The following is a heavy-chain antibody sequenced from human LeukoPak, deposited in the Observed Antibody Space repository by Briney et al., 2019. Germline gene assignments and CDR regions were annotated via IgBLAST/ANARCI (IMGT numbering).Heavy chain of an antibody. V-gene: IGHV3-21*01. D-gene: IGHD5-24*01. CDR2: ISSSSSYI. Sequence: GGSLRLSCAASGFTFSSYSMNWVRQAPGKGLEWVSSISSSSSYIYYADSVKGRFTISRDNAKNSLYLQMNSLRAEDTAVYYCARGTSGWLQSSQYYFDYWGQGTLVTVSS. CDR1: GFTFSSYS. CDR3: ARGTSGWLQSSQYYFDY. J-gene: IGHJ4*02.